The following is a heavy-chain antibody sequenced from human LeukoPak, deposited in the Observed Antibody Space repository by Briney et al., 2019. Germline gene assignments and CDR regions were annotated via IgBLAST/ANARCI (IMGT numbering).Heavy chain of an antibody. CDR2: IIDNGGDT. V-gene: IGHV3-23*01. CDR1: GFTSSNYA. Sequence: SGGSLRLSCAASGFTSSNYAMSWVRQAPGKGLEWFSAIIDNGGDTYYADSVKGRFTISRDNSKNTLDLQMSSLRAEDTAVYYCAKGSASSRPYYFDYWGQGVLVTVSS. J-gene: IGHJ4*02. D-gene: IGHD2-15*01. CDR3: AKGSASSRPYYFDY.